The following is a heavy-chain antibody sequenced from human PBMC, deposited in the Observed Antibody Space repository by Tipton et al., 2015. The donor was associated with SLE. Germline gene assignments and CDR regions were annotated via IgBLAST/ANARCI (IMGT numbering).Heavy chain of an antibody. D-gene: IGHD2-2*01. CDR3: ARDGLVPAADAYYCDIGV. V-gene: IGHV3-30-3*01. CDR1: GFTVSNND. CDR2: ISYDASNK. J-gene: IGHJ6*02. Sequence: SLRLSCAASGFTVSNNDMTWVRQAPGKGLEWVAVISYDASNKNYAESVKGRFTISRDNHKNTLYLQMDSLRDEDTAVYYCARDGLVPAADAYYCDIGVWGQGTPVTVSS.